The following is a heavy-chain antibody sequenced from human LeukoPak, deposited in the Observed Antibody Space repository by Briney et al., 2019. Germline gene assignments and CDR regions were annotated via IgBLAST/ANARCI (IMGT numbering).Heavy chain of an antibody. D-gene: IGHD6-19*01. V-gene: IGHV3-53*01. CDR3: ARAGAVEVFDY. CDR1: GFTVSSIY. CDR2: IYSGGST. J-gene: IGHJ4*02. Sequence: GGSLRLSCAASGFTVSSIYMSWVRQAPGKGLEWVSAIYSGGSTYYADSVKGRFTISRDNSKNTLYLQMNSLRAEDTAVYYCARAGAVEVFDYWGQGTLVTVSS.